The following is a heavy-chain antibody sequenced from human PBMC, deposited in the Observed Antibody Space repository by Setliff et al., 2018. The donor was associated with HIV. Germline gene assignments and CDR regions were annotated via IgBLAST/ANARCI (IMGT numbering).Heavy chain of an antibody. J-gene: IGHJ6*03. V-gene: IGHV3-7*03. CDR2: MNQDGSTK. Sequence: GGSLRLSCVASGFLFGNSWMVWVRHTPGTGLEWVAVMNQDGSTKNYVDSAKGRFTISRDNAKNSLYLQMDSLRDDDAAVYYCARGRRVSSNYYYYYYMDVWGKGTTVTVSS. CDR1: GFLFGNSW. CDR3: ARGRRVSSNYYYYYYMDV. D-gene: IGHD2-2*01.